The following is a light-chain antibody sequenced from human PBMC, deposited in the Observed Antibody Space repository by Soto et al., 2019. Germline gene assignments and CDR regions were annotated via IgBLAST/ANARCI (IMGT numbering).Light chain of an antibody. Sequence: EIVFTHSPVTLSLSPWEISTLSCRAIQSVSTTYLAWYQQKPGQAPRLLIYGASTRATGIPARFSGSGSGTEFTLTISSLQSEDFAVYYCQQYNNWPPLTFGQGTKVDIK. CDR1: QSVSTT. V-gene: IGKV3-15*01. CDR3: QQYNNWPPLT. J-gene: IGKJ1*01. CDR2: GAS.